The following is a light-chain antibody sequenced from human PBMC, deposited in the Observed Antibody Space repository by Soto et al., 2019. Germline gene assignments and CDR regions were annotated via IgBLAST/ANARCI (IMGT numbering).Light chain of an antibody. J-gene: IGKJ5*01. V-gene: IGKV1-27*01. CDR1: QDIGIY. Sequence: IQMTQSPSSLSASVGDRVTITCRASQDIGIYLVWYQQRPGTVPKLLIYSASTLQSGFPSRFSGSGSGTDFTLTIRSLQPEDVATYYCQKYNSVPVTFGQGTRLEIK. CDR3: QKYNSVPVT. CDR2: SAS.